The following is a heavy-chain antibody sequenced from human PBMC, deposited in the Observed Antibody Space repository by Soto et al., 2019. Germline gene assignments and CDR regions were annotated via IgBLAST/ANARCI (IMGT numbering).Heavy chain of an antibody. Sequence: GSLRLSGAASGFTFSSYAMHWVRQAPGKGLEWVAVISYDGSNKYYADSVKGRFTISKDNSKNTLYLQMNSLRAEDTAVYYCARGRTEYSSSYYYGMDVWGQGTTVTVS. V-gene: IGHV3-30-3*01. CDR2: ISYDGSNK. D-gene: IGHD6-6*01. CDR1: GFTFSSYA. CDR3: ARGRTEYSSSYYYGMDV. J-gene: IGHJ6*02.